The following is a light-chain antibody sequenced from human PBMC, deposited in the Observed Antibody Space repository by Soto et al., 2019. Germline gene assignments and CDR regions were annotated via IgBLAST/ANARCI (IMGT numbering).Light chain of an antibody. CDR3: QQYNSYSWT. Sequence: DIQMTQSPSTLCSSLGDRVTITCRASQSISSWLAWYQQKPGKAPKLLIYKASNLESGVPSRFSGSGSGTEFTLIITSLKPDDSATYYCQQYNSYSWTFGQGTKVDIK. CDR1: QSISSW. J-gene: IGKJ1*01. V-gene: IGKV1-5*03. CDR2: KAS.